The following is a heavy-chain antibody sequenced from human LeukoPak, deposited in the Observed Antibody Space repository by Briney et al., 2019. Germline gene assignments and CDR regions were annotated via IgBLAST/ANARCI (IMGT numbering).Heavy chain of an antibody. Sequence: SETLSLTCTVSGGSISSGTYYWSWIRQPAGKGLEWIGRRYTSGSTNYNPSLNNRVTISLDTSKNQFSLNLTSVTAADTAVYYCARSGYYYDSGGYGMDVWGQGTTVTVSS. CDR3: ARSGYYYDSGGYGMDV. CDR2: RYTSGST. V-gene: IGHV4-61*02. D-gene: IGHD3-22*01. CDR1: GGSISSGTYY. J-gene: IGHJ6*02.